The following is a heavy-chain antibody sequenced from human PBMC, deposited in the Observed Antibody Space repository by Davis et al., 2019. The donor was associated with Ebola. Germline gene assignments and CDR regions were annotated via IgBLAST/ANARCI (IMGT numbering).Heavy chain of an antibody. J-gene: IGHJ4*02. D-gene: IGHD1-26*01. CDR3: ARVSIVAPYNFDS. CDR2: ISPYNGNT. Sequence: ASALIICNAASYTFTSYYITWLRHDPAQGLEWMGWISPYNGNTKYAQKLQDRVTITTDTSTSTAYMELRSLRSDDTAVYYCARVSIVAPYNFDSWGQGTLVTVSS. V-gene: IGHV1-18*04. CDR1: SYTFTSYY.